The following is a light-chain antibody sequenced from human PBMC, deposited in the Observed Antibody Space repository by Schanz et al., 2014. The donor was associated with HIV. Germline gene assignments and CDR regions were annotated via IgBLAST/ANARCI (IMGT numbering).Light chain of an antibody. CDR1: SSNIGNNA. Sequence: QSVLTQPPSVSEAPRQRVTISCSGSSSNIGNNAVNWYQQLPGKAPKLLIYYDDLLPSGVSDRFSGSKSDTSASLAISGLQSEDEADYYCAAWDDSLNGYVFGPGTKLTVV. CDR3: AAWDDSLNGYV. J-gene: IGLJ1*01. V-gene: IGLV1-36*01. CDR2: YDD.